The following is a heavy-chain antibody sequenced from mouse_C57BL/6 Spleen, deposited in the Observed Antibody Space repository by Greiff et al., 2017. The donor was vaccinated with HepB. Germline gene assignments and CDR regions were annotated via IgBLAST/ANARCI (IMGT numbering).Heavy chain of an antibody. Sequence: VQGVESGPELVKPGASVKISCKASGYAFSSSWMNWVKQRPGKGLEWIGRIYPGDGDTNYNGKFKGKATLTADQSSSTAYMQLSSLTSEDSAVYFWARSMRYDYDWYFDVWGTGTTVTVSS. D-gene: IGHD2-4*01. V-gene: IGHV1-82*01. CDR1: GYAFSSSW. CDR2: IYPGDGDT. CDR3: ARSMRYDYDWYFDV. J-gene: IGHJ1*03.